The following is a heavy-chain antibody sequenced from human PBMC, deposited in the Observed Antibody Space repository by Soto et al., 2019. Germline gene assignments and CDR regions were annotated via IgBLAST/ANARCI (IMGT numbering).Heavy chain of an antibody. J-gene: IGHJ6*02. CDR3: ATILTTMTPEEHVYYGLDV. V-gene: IGHV3-66*01. D-gene: IGHD4-17*01. Sequence: VQLVESGGGLVQPGGSLRLSCAASGFAVSTSYMNWVRQAPGKGLEWVSVIDSGGSTNHADSVKGRFTISTDVSKHTLFLQMNSLRAEDTAVYYCATILTTMTPEEHVYYGLDVWGQGTTVTVSS. CDR2: IDSGGST. CDR1: GFAVSTSY.